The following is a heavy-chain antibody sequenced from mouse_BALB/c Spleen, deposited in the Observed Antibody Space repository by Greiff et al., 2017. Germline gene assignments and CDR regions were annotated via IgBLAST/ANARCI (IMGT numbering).Heavy chain of an antibody. CDR1: GYTFTSYW. CDR3: TREEDGRFDY. D-gene: IGHD1-1*01. J-gene: IGHJ2*01. Sequence: QVQLQQSGAELVRPGASVKLSCKASGYTFTSYWINWVKQRPGQGLEWIGNIYPSDSYTNYNQKFKDKATLTVDKSSSTAYMQLSSPTSEDSAVYYCTREEDGRFDYWGQGTTLTVSS. CDR2: IYPSDSYT. V-gene: IGHV1-69*02.